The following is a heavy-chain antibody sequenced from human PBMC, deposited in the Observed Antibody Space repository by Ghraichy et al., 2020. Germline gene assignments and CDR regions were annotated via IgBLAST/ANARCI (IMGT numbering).Heavy chain of an antibody. CDR2: INPNSGGT. V-gene: IGHV1-2*06. J-gene: IGHJ4*02. CDR3: ATTCGGDCSTDY. D-gene: IGHD2-21*02. CDR1: GYTFTGYY. Sequence: ASVKVSCKASGYTFTGYYMHWVRQAPGQGLEWMGRINPNSGGTNYAQKFQGRVTMTRDTSISTAYMELSRLRSDDTAVYYCATTCGGDCSTDYWGQGTLVTVSS.